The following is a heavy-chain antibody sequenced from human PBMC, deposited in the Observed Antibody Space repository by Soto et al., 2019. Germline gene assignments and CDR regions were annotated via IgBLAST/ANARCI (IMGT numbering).Heavy chain of an antibody. CDR2: ITTAGDT. CDR1: GFTFSKYD. V-gene: IGHV3-13*01. Sequence: EVQLVESGGGLVQPWGSLRLSCAASGFTFSKYDMHWVRQVTGKGLEWVSGITTAGDTYYPGSVKGRFTISREKAKNSLYLQMNSMSAGDTAVYYCARELHGGSYGMDVWGQGTTVTVSS. CDR3: ARELHGGSYGMDV. J-gene: IGHJ6*02.